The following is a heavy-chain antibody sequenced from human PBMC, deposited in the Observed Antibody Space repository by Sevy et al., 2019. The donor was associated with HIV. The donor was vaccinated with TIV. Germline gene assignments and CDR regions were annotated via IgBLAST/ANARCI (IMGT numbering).Heavy chain of an antibody. V-gene: IGHV3-15*01. J-gene: IGHJ4*02. CDR3: VVTFTEFDY. CDR2: IKRKAYGETT. D-gene: IGHD3-16*01. CDR1: GFIFSNSW. Sequence: GGSLRLSCAASGFIFSNSWMTWVRQAPGKGLEWVGQIKRKAYGETTDYAAPVKGRVTISRDDSKSTLYLQMNSLKTGDTAVYYCVVTFTEFDYWGQGTLVTVSS.